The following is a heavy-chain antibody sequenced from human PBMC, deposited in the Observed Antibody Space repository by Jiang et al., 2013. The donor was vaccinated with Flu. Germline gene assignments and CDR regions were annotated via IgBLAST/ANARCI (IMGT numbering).Heavy chain of an antibody. CDR1: GGSISSNSHY. Sequence: GSGLVKPSETLSLTCTVSGGSISSNSHYWGWIRQPPGKGLEWIGDVYYSGSTHYNPSLKSRVFFFFFFFFFFTISVDISKNQFSLELGSVTAADTAVYYCARRGGTVTAQRNAFDIWGQGTMATVSS. D-gene: IGHD4-17*01. J-gene: IGHJ3*02. CDR2: VYYSGST. V-gene: IGHV4-39*01. CDR3: ARRGGTVTAQRNAFDI.